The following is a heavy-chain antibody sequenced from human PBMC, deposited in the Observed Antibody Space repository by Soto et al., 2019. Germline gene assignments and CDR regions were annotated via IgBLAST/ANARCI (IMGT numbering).Heavy chain of an antibody. CDR1: GGSISSYY. CDR3: AGPTATGWLDP. V-gene: IGHV4-59*08. CDR2: IYYSGST. J-gene: IGHJ5*02. D-gene: IGHD4-17*01. Sequence: QVQLQESGPGLVMPSETLSLTCTVSGGSISSYYWSWIRQPPGKGLEWIGYIYYSGSTNYNPSLKSRVIISVDTSKNQFSLKLSSVTAADTAVYYCAGPTATGWLDPWGQGTLVTVSS.